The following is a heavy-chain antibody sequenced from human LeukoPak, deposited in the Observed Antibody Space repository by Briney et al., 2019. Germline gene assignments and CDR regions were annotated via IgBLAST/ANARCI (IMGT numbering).Heavy chain of an antibody. CDR2: ISSSSSYI. Sequence: GGSLRLSCAASGFTFSSYIMNWVRQAPGKGLEWVSSISSSSSYIYYADSVKGRFTISRDNAKNSLYLQMNSLRAEDTAVYYCARDHPYYYDSSGYFDYWGQGTLVTVSS. D-gene: IGHD3-22*01. CDR3: ARDHPYYYDSSGYFDY. V-gene: IGHV3-21*01. CDR1: GFTFSSYI. J-gene: IGHJ4*02.